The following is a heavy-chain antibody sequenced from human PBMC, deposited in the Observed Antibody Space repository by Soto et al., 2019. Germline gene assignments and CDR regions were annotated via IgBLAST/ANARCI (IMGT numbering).Heavy chain of an antibody. Sequence: PGGSLRLSCAASGFTFSSYGMHWVRQAPGKGLEWVAVIWYDGSNKYYADSVKGRFTISRDNSKNTLYLQMNSLRAEDTAVYYCARDSRGYYSEDPKGQPDYWGQGTLVTV. J-gene: IGHJ4*02. CDR2: IWYDGSNK. CDR1: GFTFSSYG. CDR3: ARDSRGYYSEDPKGQPDY. D-gene: IGHD3-22*01. V-gene: IGHV3-33*08.